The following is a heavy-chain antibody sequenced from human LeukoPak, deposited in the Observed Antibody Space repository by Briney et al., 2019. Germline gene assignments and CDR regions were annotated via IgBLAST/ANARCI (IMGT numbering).Heavy chain of an antibody. J-gene: IGHJ4*02. V-gene: IGHV3-64*01. CDR1: GFTFNNYA. CDR2: ISTDGGST. CDR3: ARALGWDSSGPIDY. D-gene: IGHD3-22*01. Sequence: GGSLRLSCKASGFTFNNYALHWDRQAPGKGLEYASAISTDGGSTYYGNSVGGRFTISRDNSKNTLYLQMGSLRVEDMAVYYCARALGWDSSGPIDYWGQGTLVTVSS.